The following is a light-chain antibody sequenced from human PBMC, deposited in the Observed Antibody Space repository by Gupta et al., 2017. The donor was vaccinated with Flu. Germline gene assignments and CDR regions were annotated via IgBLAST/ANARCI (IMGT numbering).Light chain of an antibody. Sequence: DIVMTQSPLSLPVPPGEPASISCRSSQSPLHSNGYNYLDWYLQKPGQSPQLLIYLGSNRASGVPDRFSGSGSGTDFTLKISRVEAEDVGVYYCMQALQTPWTFGQGTKVEIK. CDR2: LGS. J-gene: IGKJ1*01. CDR3: MQALQTPWT. V-gene: IGKV2-28*01. CDR1: QSPLHSNGYNY.